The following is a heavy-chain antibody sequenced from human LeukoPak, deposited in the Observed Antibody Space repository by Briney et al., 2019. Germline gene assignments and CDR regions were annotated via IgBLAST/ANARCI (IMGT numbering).Heavy chain of an antibody. V-gene: IGHV4-61*02. Sequence: SQTLSLTCTVSGGSISSGSYYWSWIRQPAGKGLEWIGRIYTSGSTNYNPSLKSRVTISVDTSKNQFSLKLSSVTAADTAVYYCASLPMVRGVIITDYWGQGTLVTVSS. CDR1: GGSISSGSYY. CDR3: ASLPMVRGVIITDY. CDR2: IYTSGST. D-gene: IGHD3-10*01. J-gene: IGHJ4*02.